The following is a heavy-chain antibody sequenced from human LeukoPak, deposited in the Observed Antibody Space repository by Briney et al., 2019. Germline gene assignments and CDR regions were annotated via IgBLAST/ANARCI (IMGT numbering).Heavy chain of an antibody. CDR3: AKYGAPGWSGYLDY. Sequence: GSLRLSCAASGFTFSNYCVTWVRQAPGKALEWVSSISGSGDSTYCADSVKGRFTISRDNSKNTLYLQMNSLRVEDTAIYYCAKYGAPGWSGYLDYWGQGTLVTVSS. J-gene: IGHJ4*02. CDR2: ISGSGDST. CDR1: GFTFSNYC. D-gene: IGHD4/OR15-4a*01. V-gene: IGHV3-23*01.